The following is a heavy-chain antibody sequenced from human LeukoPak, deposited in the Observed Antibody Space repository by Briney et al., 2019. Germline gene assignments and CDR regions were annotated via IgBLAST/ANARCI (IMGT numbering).Heavy chain of an antibody. Sequence: ASETLSLTCTVSGGSISSSSYYWGWIRQSPGKGLEWIGSFSHRGGSYHNPSLKSRVTISVDTSKNQFSLKLLSVTAADTAVYYCARAQDFSDSSGPNYLDFWGQGILVTVSS. V-gene: IGHV4-39*07. D-gene: IGHD3-22*01. CDR3: ARAQDFSDSSGPNYLDF. CDR2: FSHRGGS. J-gene: IGHJ4*02. CDR1: GGSISSSSYY.